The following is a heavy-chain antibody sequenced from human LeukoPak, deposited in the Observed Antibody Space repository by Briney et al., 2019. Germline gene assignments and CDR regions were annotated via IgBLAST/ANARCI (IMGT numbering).Heavy chain of an antibody. Sequence: GGSLRLSRAASGFTFSGYWMQWVRQAPGKGLVWVSRIDGDGSSTNYADSVKGRFTISRDNAKNTLYLQMNSLRAEDTAVYYCARGYSGYFYYWGQGTLVTVSS. CDR3: ARGYSGYFYY. CDR2: IDGDGSST. D-gene: IGHD5-12*01. J-gene: IGHJ4*02. V-gene: IGHV3-74*01. CDR1: GFTFSGYW.